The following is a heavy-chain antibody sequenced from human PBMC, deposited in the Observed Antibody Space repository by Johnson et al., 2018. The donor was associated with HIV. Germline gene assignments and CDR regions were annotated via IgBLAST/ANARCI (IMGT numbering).Heavy chain of an antibody. CDR1: GFTVSSNN. Sequence: VQLVESGGGVVQPGRSPRLSCAASGFTVSSNNMSWVRQAPGKGLEWVSVINSGGSGGSTYYAGSVKGRFTISRDNSKNTLYLQMNSLRAEDTAVYYCARGVDGAFDIWGQGTMVTVSS. CDR3: ARGVDGAFDI. D-gene: IGHD3-10*01. J-gene: IGHJ3*02. V-gene: IGHV3-66*02. CDR2: INSGGSGGST.